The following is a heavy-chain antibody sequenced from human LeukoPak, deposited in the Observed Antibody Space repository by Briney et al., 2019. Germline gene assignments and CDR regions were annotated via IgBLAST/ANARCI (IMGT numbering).Heavy chain of an antibody. Sequence: ASVKVSYKASGYTFTSYGIRWVRQAPGQGLEWMGWISAYNGNTNYAQKLQGRVTMTTDTSTSTAYMELRSLRSDDTAVYYCARVPGLDWYFDLWGRGTLVTVSS. CDR2: ISAYNGNT. J-gene: IGHJ2*01. V-gene: IGHV1-18*01. D-gene: IGHD1-14*01. CDR3: ARVPGLDWYFDL. CDR1: GYTFTSYG.